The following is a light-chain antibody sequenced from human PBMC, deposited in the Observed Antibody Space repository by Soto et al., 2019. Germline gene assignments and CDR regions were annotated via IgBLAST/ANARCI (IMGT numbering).Light chain of an antibody. CDR2: GNY. V-gene: IGLV1-40*01. CDR1: SSNIGAAHD. CDR3: QSYDSSLNVV. Sequence: QSVLTQPPPVSGAPGQRVTISCIGSSSNIGAAHDVHWYQQLPGTAPKLLICGNYNRPSGVPDRFSGSRSGAAASLAITGLRAEDEADYYCQSYDSSLNVVFGGGTKVTVL. J-gene: IGLJ2*01.